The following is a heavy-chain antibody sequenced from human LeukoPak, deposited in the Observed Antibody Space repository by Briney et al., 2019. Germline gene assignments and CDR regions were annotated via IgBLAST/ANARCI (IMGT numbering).Heavy chain of an antibody. CDR3: AKDPGWEPLLWFGEFTAVAFDI. CDR1: GFDFSGSA. Sequence: GGSLRLSCAASGFDFSGSAIHWVRQASGKGLEWVGRIRIKANSYATAYAASVKGRFTISRDDSKNTAYLQMNSLKTEDTAVYYCAKDPGWEPLLWFGEFTAVAFDIWGQGTMVTVSS. V-gene: IGHV3-73*01. J-gene: IGHJ3*02. D-gene: IGHD3-10*01. CDR2: IRIKANSYAT.